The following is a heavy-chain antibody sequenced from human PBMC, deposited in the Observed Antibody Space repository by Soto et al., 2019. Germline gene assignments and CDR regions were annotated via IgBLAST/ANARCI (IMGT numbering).Heavy chain of an antibody. J-gene: IGHJ5*02. CDR1: GFTFSSYA. CDR3: AKDRISGSSGWPRFDP. Sequence: GGSLRLSCAASGFTFSSYAMSWVRQAPGKGLEWVSVISGSGGRTDYADSVKGRFTISRDNSKNTLYLQMNSLRADDTAVYYCAKDRISGSSGWPRFDPWGQGTLVTVSS. D-gene: IGHD6-19*01. V-gene: IGHV3-23*01. CDR2: ISGSGGRT.